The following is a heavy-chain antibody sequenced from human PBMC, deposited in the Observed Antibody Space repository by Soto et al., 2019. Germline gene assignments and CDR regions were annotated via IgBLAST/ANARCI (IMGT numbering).Heavy chain of an antibody. J-gene: IGHJ3*02. CDR2: ISGSGGST. V-gene: IGHV3-23*01. Sequence: GGSLRLSCAASGFTFSSYAMSWVRQAPGKGLEWVSAISGSGGSTYYADSVKGRFTISRDNSKNTLYLQMNSLRAEDTAVYYSAKRKVTHVVAATLSGAFDIWGQGTMVTVSS. D-gene: IGHD2-15*01. CDR3: AKRKVTHVVAATLSGAFDI. CDR1: GFTFSSYA.